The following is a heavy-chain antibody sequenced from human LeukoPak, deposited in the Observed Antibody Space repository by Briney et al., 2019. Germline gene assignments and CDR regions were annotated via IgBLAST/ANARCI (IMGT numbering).Heavy chain of an antibody. V-gene: IGHV3-30*01. CDR2: ISYDGSNK. J-gene: IGHJ4*02. Sequence: GRSLRLSCAASGFTFSSYAMHWVRQAPGKGLEWVAVISYDGSNKYYADSVKGRFTISRDNSKNTLYLQMNSLRAEDTAVYYCARGPDYDFWSGYHFDYWGQGTLVTVSS. D-gene: IGHD3-3*01. CDR1: GFTFSSYA. CDR3: ARGPDYDFWSGYHFDY.